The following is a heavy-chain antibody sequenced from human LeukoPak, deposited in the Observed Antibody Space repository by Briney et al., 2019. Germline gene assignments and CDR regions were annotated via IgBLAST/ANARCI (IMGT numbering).Heavy chain of an antibody. D-gene: IGHD2-2*01. CDR3: ARLSADSSSSRGFDY. V-gene: IGHV4-4*07. CDR2: IYTSGST. J-gene: IGHJ4*02. Sequence: PSETLSLTCTVSGASISSYYWTWIRQPAGKGLEWIGRIYTSGSTNYNPSLKSRVSMSVATSKNQFSLKLSSVTAADTAVYYCARLSADSSSSRGFDYWGQGTLVTVSS. CDR1: GASISSYY.